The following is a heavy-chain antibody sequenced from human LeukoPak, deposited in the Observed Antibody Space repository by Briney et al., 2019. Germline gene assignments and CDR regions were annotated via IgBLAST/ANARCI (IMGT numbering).Heavy chain of an antibody. CDR3: ARDSSGYFHWFDP. CDR2: ISSSSSII. D-gene: IGHD3-22*01. V-gene: IGHV3-48*04. J-gene: IGHJ5*02. CDR1: GFTFTDYW. Sequence: PGGSLRLSCTTSGFTFTDYWMTWVRQAPGKGLEWVSYISSSSSIIYYADSVKGRFTISRDNAKNSLYLQMNSLRAEDTAVYYCARDSSGYFHWFDPWGQGTLVTVSS.